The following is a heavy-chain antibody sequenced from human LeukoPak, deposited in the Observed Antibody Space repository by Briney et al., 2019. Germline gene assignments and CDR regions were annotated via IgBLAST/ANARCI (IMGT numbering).Heavy chain of an antibody. V-gene: IGHV1-46*01. D-gene: IGHD6-13*01. CDR2: INPSGGST. CDR1: GYTFTSYY. Sequence: ASVKVSCKASGYTFTSYYMHWVRQAPGQGLEWMGIINPSGGSTSYAQKFQGRVTMTRDMSTSTAYMELSSLRSEDTAVYYCARDSVMYSSSRGFDYWGQGTLVTVSS. CDR3: ARDSVMYSSSRGFDY. J-gene: IGHJ4*02.